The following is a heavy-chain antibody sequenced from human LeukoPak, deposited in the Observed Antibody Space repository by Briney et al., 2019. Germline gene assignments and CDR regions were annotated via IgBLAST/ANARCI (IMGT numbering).Heavy chain of an antibody. J-gene: IGHJ4*02. CDR1: GGFINSYY. CDR2: IDTTGTT. D-gene: IGHD3-10*01. V-gene: IGHV4-4*07. Sequence: PSETLSLTCSVSGGFINSYYWGWVRQPAGKGLEWIGRIDTTGTTNYSPSLKSRLSMSLDTSKNQFSLTLTSVSAPDTVVYYCLKQGYTASYYFVDYWSPGTLVTVSS. CDR3: LKQGYTASYYFVDY.